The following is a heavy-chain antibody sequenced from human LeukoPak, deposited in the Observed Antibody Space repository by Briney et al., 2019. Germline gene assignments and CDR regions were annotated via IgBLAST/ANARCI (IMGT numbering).Heavy chain of an antibody. V-gene: IGHV3-23*01. CDR1: GLTFSIYA. CDR3: AKDLGRWSTYYYYVDV. CDR2: ISGSGGRI. J-gene: IGHJ6*03. D-gene: IGHD5-24*01. Sequence: GGSLRLSCAASGLTFSIYAMSWVRQAPGKGLEWVSGISGSGGRIHYGDSVKGRFTISGDNTKNTLYLQMNSLRTEDTAIYYCAKDLGRWSTYYYYVDVWGKGTTVTVSS.